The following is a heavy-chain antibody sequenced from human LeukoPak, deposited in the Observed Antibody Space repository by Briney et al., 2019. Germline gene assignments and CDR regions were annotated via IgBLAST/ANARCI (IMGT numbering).Heavy chain of an antibody. V-gene: IGHV3-20*04. CDR2: INWNGGST. D-gene: IGHD5-24*01. CDR3: ARARDGYNYNFDY. J-gene: IGHJ4*02. Sequence: GGSLRLSCEASGFTFSIYEMNWVRQAPGKGLEWVSGINWNGGSTGYADSVKGRFTVSRDNAKNSLYLQMNSLRAEDTAVYYCARARDGYNYNFDYWGQGTLVTVSS. CDR1: GFTFSIYE.